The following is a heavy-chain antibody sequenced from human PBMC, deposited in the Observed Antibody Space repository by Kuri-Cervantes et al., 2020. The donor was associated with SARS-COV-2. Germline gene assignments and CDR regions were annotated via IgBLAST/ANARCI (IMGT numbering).Heavy chain of an antibody. D-gene: IGHD2-2*01. Sequence: SVKVSCKASGGTFNSYAISWVRQAPGQGLEWMGGIIPIFGTANYAQKFQGRVTITTDESTSTAYMELSSLRSEDTAVYYCAGVGYCSSTSCYAFDYWGQGTLVTVSS. V-gene: IGHV1-69*05. CDR3: AGVGYCSSTSCYAFDY. J-gene: IGHJ4*02. CDR1: GGTFNSYA. CDR2: IIPIFGTA.